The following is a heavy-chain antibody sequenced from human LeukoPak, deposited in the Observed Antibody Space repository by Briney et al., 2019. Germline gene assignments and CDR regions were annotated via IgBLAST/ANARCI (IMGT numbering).Heavy chain of an antibody. CDR3: AKDEGSSWPTIDY. CDR2: ISYDGSNK. Sequence: GRSLRLSCAASGFTFSSYGMHWVRQAPGKGLEWVAVISYDGSNKYYADSVKGRFTISRDNSKNTLYLQMNSLRAEDTAVYYCAKDEGSSWPTIDYWGQGTLVTVSS. CDR1: GFTFSSYG. V-gene: IGHV3-30*18. D-gene: IGHD6-13*01. J-gene: IGHJ4*02.